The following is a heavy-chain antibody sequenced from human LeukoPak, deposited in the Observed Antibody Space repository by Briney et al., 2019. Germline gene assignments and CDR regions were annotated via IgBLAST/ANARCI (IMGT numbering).Heavy chain of an antibody. J-gene: IGHJ3*01. Sequence: PGGSLRLSCAACGFSLSEASLSWVRQSPGKGLEWVGRIKRKSDGGTTEYAAPVRGRFTISRDDSDDSKSSLYLQMNSLKIEDTAVYYCATDGVYCVGSNCYSFLSAFYVWGPGTMVTLSS. V-gene: IGHV3-15*01. CDR1: GFSLSEAS. D-gene: IGHD2-15*01. CDR3: ATDGVYCVGSNCYSFLSAFYV. CDR2: IKRKSDGGTT.